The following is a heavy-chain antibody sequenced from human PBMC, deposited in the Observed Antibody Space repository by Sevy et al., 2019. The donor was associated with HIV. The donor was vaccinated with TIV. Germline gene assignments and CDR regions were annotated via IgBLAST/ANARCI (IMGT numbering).Heavy chain of an antibody. CDR3: ARVGYCSSTSCYSYYYYHGMDL. D-gene: IGHD2-2*01. CDR1: GGSISSSSYY. Sequence: SETLSLTCTVSGGSISSSSYYWGWIRQPPGKGLEWIGSISYSRSTYYNPSLKSRVTISVDTSKNQFSLKLSSVTAADTAVYYCARVGYCSSTSCYSYYYYHGMDLWGQGTTVTVSS. V-gene: IGHV4-39*01. J-gene: IGHJ6*02. CDR2: ISYSRST.